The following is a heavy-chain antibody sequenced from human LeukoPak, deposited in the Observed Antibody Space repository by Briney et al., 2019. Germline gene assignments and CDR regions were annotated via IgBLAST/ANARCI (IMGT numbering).Heavy chain of an antibody. Sequence: SETLSLTCTVSGGSISTNYWSWIRQPPGKGLEWIGYIRYSGNTNYSPSLKSRVTISVDTSKNQFSLKLSSVTAADTAVYYCARDVTPATLWGQGTLVTVSS. CDR2: IRYSGNT. CDR3: ARDVTPATL. CDR1: GGSISTNY. J-gene: IGHJ4*02. D-gene: IGHD3-16*01. V-gene: IGHV4-59*01.